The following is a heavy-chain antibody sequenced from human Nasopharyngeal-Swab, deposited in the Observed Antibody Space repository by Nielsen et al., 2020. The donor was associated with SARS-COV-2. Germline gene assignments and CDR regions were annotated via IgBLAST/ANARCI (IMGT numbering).Heavy chain of an antibody. CDR2: INPSGGST. D-gene: IGHD4-23*01. J-gene: IGHJ3*02. CDR3: ARKGIGGAFDI. Sequence: ASVKVSWKASGYTFTGYYMHWVRQAPGQGLEWMGWINPSGGSTSYAQKFQGRVTMTRDTSTSTVYMELSSLRSEDTAVYYCARKGIGGAFDIWGQGTMVTVSS. V-gene: IGHV1-46*01. CDR1: GYTFTGYY.